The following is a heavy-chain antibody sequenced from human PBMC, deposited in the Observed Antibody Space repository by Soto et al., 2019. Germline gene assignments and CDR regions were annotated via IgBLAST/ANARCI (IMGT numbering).Heavy chain of an antibody. V-gene: IGHV3-23*01. Sequence: GGSLRLSCASSGFNFSSYAMSWVRQAPGKGLEWVSAISGSGGSTYYADSVKGRFTISRDNSKNTLYLQMNSLRAEDTAVYYCAKDIVGSTVTYYFDYWGQGTLVTVSS. D-gene: IGHD4-17*01. CDR2: ISGSGGST. CDR1: GFNFSSYA. CDR3: AKDIVGSTVTYYFDY. J-gene: IGHJ4*02.